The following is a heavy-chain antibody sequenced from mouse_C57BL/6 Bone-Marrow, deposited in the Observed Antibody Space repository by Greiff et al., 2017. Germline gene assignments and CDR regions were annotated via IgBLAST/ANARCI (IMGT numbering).Heavy chain of an antibody. CDR3: ARDDYYGSSNYAMDY. CDR1: GYTFTSYW. J-gene: IGHJ4*01. D-gene: IGHD1-1*01. V-gene: IGHV1-50*01. CDR2: IDPSDSYT. Sequence: QVQLQQPGAELVKPGASVKLSCKASGYTFTSYWMQWVKQRPGQGLEWIGEIDPSDSYTNYNQKFKGKATLTEDTSSSTAYMQLSSLTSEDSAVYYCARDDYYGSSNYAMDYWGQGTSVTVSS.